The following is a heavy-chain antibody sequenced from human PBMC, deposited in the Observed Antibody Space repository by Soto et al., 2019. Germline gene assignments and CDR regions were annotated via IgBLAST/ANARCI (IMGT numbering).Heavy chain of an antibody. CDR1: GGSVSSVGYY. J-gene: IGHJ4*02. CDR3: ARTIVGATRLFDY. Sequence: QVQLQESGPGLVKPSQTLSLTCAVSGGSVSSVGYYWSWIRQHPGKGLEWIGYIYYSGNTYYNPSLMSRVTISVDTSKNLFSLKLSSVTAADTAVYYCARTIVGATRLFDYWGQGTLVTVSS. D-gene: IGHD1-26*01. CDR2: IYYSGNT. V-gene: IGHV4-31*11.